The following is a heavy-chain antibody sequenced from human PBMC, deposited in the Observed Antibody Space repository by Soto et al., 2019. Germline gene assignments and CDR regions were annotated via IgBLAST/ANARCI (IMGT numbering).Heavy chain of an antibody. CDR2: IYSGGST. CDR1: GFTVSSNY. Sequence: GGSLRLSCAASGFTVSSNYMSWVRQAPGKGLEWVSVIYSGGSTYYADSVKGRFTISRDNSKNTLYLQMNSLRAEDTAVYYCARDRSTIYAFDIWGQGTMVPVAS. CDR3: ARDRSTIYAFDI. J-gene: IGHJ3*02. D-gene: IGHD3-3*01. V-gene: IGHV3-66*01.